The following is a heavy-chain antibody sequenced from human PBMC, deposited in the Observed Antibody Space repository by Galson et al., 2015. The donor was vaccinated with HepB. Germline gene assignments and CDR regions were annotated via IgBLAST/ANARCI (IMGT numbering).Heavy chain of an antibody. Sequence: SLSLSCAASGFSFKTYGMHWVRQAPGKGLEWVALITYDGRYIHYADSVKGRFTISRDNSMNTLYLDVNSLRLDDTGVYFCAKEGSGSSRVFYYYGMDAWGQGTTVTVSS. CDR2: ITYDGRYI. CDR3: AKEGSGSSRVFYYYGMDA. V-gene: IGHV3-30*18. CDR1: GFSFKTYG. J-gene: IGHJ6*02. D-gene: IGHD1-26*01.